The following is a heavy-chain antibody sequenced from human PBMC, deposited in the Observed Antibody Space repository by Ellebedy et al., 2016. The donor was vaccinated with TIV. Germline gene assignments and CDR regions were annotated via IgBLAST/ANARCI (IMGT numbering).Heavy chain of an antibody. CDR3: TRAGAGGAAGLFGS. Sequence: MPSETLSLTCAISGDSVSSKSAIWHWNRQSPSRGLEWLGRKYYRSKWYDDYEVSVRSRTTVKADTSKNQFSLRLNSVTPEDTAVYYCTRAGAGGAAGLFGSWGQGTLVTVSS. CDR2: KYYRSKWYD. CDR1: GDSVSSKSAI. V-gene: IGHV6-1*01. D-gene: IGHD6-13*01. J-gene: IGHJ4*02.